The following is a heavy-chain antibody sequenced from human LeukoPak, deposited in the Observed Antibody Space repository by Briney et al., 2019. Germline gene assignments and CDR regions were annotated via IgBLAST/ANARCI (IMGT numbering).Heavy chain of an antibody. J-gene: IGHJ5*02. Sequence: GGSLRLSCAASGFTFSSYEMNWVRQAPGKGLEWVSYISSGSGTIYYADSVKGRFTISRDNAKNSLYLQMNSLRAEDTAVYYCARGSSAGRSGFDPWGQGTLVTVSS. CDR3: ARGSSAGRSGFDP. V-gene: IGHV3-48*03. CDR1: GFTFSSYE. CDR2: ISSGSGTI.